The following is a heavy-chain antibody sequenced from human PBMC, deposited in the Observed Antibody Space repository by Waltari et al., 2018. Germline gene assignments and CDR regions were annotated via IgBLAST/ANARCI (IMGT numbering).Heavy chain of an antibody. CDR3: ARGRTLIPLIYSGYDFDY. J-gene: IGHJ4*02. D-gene: IGHD5-12*01. V-gene: IGHV4-34*01. Sequence: QVQLQQWGAGLLKPSETLSLTCAVYGGSFSGYYWSWIRQPPGKGLEWIGEINHSGRTNYIPSLKSRVTISVDTSKNQFSLKLSSVTAADTAVYYCARGRTLIPLIYSGYDFDYWGQGTLVTVSS. CDR1: GGSFSGYY. CDR2: INHSGRT.